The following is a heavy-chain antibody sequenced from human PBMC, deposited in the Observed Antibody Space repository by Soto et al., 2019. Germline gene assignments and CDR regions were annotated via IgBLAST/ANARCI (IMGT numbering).Heavy chain of an antibody. CDR1: GFTFSNNA. V-gene: IGHV3-23*01. J-gene: IGHJ4*02. D-gene: IGHD3-10*01. Sequence: EMQLLESGGDLVQPGGSLRLSCAASGFTFSNNAMTWVRQAPGKGLEFVSVITNTGGDSLYADSVKGRFTISRDNFRNTLYLQMNSLTAADTAIYFCARASGESYPGSRVFDSWGQGTRVTVSS. CDR3: ARASGESYPGSRVFDS. CDR2: ITNTGGDS.